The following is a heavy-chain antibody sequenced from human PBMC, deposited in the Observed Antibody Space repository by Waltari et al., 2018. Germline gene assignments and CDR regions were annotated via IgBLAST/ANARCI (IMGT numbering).Heavy chain of an antibody. CDR2: ISGSVGST. CDR1: GLTVRSYA. J-gene: IGHJ4*02. V-gene: IGHV3-23*01. Sequence: EVQLLEAGGGVVQPGGSLRLSGAAYGLTVRSYAMSWVRQAPGKGVEWVSAISGSVGSTYYADSVKGRFTISRDNSKNTLYLQMSSLRAEDTAVYYCAKAPDFWGQGTLVTVSS. CDR3: AKAPDF.